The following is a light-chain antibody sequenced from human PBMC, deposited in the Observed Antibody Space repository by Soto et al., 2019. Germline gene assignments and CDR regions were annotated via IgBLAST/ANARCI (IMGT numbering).Light chain of an antibody. J-gene: IGLJ2*01. V-gene: IGLV1-44*01. Sequence: VLTQPPSASGTPGQGVTISCSGSSSNIGTNTVNWYKQLPGTAPKLLIYSNDLRPSGVPDRFSGSKSGTSASLAISGLQSEDEADYYCEAWDDSRYGAVFGGGTKLTVL. CDR1: SSNIGTNT. CDR3: EAWDDSRYGAV. CDR2: SND.